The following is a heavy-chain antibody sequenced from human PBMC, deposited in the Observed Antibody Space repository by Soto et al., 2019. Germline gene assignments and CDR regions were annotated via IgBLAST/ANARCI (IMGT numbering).Heavy chain of an antibody. Sequence: EVQLLESGGGLVQPGGSLRLSCAASGFTFSNFVMGWVRRAPGKGLEWVSAIGGTSGSTYYADSVKGRFTISRDNSENTLSMQMNSLRAEDTAVYYCAKRRGDGYFDLWGRGTPVTVSS. CDR2: IGGTSGST. J-gene: IGHJ2*01. CDR3: AKRRGDGYFDL. V-gene: IGHV3-23*01. CDR1: GFTFSNFV. D-gene: IGHD7-27*01.